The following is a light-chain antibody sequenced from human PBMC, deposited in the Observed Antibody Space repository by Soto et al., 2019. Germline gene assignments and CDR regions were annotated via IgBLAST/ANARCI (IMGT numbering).Light chain of an antibody. CDR1: QSVLYSSNNKNY. Sequence: DIVMTQSPDSLAVSLGERATINCKSSQSVLYSSNNKNYIAXXQXXLGXXXXXXXRXAXTRESAVPDRFSGSGSGTDFTLTISSLQAEDVAVYYCQQYYSTPWTCGQGTKVDI. CDR2: XAX. J-gene: IGKJ1*01. CDR3: QQYYSTPWT. V-gene: IGKV4-1*01.